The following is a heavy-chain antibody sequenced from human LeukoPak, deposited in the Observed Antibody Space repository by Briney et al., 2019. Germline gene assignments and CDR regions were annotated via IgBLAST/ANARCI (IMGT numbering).Heavy chain of an antibody. J-gene: IGHJ4*02. CDR2: VSYSGST. V-gene: IGHV4-59*08. Sequence: SETLSLTCTVSGGSISSYYWSWIRQPPGKELEWIGYVSYSGSTNYNPSLKSRVTISVDTSKNQFSLKLNSVTAADTAVYYCARHGGSYTFDYWGQGTLVTVSS. D-gene: IGHD1-26*01. CDR3: ARHGGSYTFDY. CDR1: GGSISSYY.